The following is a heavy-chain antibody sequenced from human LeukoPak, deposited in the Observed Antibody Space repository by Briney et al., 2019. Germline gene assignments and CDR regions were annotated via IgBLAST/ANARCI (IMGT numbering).Heavy chain of an antibody. CDR2: IYSGGST. J-gene: IGHJ3*02. D-gene: IGHD1-1*01. CDR3: AREVVDAFDI. Sequence: GGSLRLSCAASGFTVSSNYMSWVRQAPGKGLEWVSVIYSGGSTYYADSVKGRFTISRGNSKNTLYLQMNSLRAEDTAVYYCAREVVDAFDIWGQGTMVTVSS. CDR1: GFTVSSNY. V-gene: IGHV3-66*01.